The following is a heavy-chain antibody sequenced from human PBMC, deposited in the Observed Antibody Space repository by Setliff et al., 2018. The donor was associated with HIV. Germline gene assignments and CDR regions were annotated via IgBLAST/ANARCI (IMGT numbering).Heavy chain of an antibody. CDR1: GYTFTTYV. CDR2: INTVNGYT. D-gene: IGHD5-18*01. V-gene: IGHV1-3*04. Sequence: ASVKVSCKASGYTFTTYVMHWVRQAPGQRLEWMGWINTVNGYTKYSQNFQGRVTITRDTSASTAYMDLGSQRSEDTAVYYCARQSIRGFSYGYDYWGQGTLVTVSS. J-gene: IGHJ4*02. CDR3: ARQSIRGFSYGYDY.